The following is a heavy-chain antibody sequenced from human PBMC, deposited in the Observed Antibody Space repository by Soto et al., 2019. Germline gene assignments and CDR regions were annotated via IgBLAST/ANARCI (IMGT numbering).Heavy chain of an antibody. CDR1: GFTLSSYA. V-gene: IGHV3-23*01. CDR3: AKGTWNDVHFDY. D-gene: IGHD1-1*01. CDR2: ISGSGGST. Sequence: GGALRLSCAASGFTLSSYAMSWVRPAPGKGLEWVSAISGSGGSTYYADSVKGRFTISRDNSKNTLYLQMNSLRAEDTAVYYCAKGTWNDVHFDYWGQGTLVTVSS. J-gene: IGHJ4*02.